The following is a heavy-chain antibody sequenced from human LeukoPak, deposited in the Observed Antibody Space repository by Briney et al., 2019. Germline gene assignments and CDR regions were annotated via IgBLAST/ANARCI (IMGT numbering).Heavy chain of an antibody. Sequence: GASVKVSCKASGYTFTSYDINWVRQAPGQGLEWMGWINPNSGGTNYAQKFQGRVTMTRDTSISTAYMELSRLRSDDTAVYYCARGHSGYVRKYSSSRPIDYWGQGTLVTVSS. CDR2: INPNSGGT. V-gene: IGHV1-2*02. CDR3: ARGHSGYVRKYSSSRPIDY. CDR1: GYTFTSYD. D-gene: IGHD6-13*01. J-gene: IGHJ4*02.